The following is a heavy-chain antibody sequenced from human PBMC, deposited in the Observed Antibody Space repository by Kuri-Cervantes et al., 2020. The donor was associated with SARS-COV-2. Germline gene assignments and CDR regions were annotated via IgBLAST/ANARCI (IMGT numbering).Heavy chain of an antibody. CDR3: TTLIDY. CDR2: VRGKANNYAT. Sequence: GAYLKITCEVPGFLFRASAIHWVRQASGKGLEWVGRVRGKANNYATAYAASVKGRFIITRDDSKNMADLQMNSLRTEDTAVYYCTTLIDYWGQGALVTVSS. V-gene: IGHV3-73*01. J-gene: IGHJ4*02. CDR1: GFLFRASA.